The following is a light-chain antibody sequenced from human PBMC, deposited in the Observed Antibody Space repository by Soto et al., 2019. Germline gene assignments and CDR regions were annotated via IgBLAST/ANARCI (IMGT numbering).Light chain of an antibody. CDR1: YSNIGSNT. V-gene: IGLV1-44*01. CDR2: SNN. Sequence: QSLLTQPPSVSATPGQRVTISCSGTYSNIGSNTVAWYQRLPGAAPKLLIYSNNERPSGVPDRFSGSKSDSSASLAISGLQSEDEADYYCAAWDDSLNSPRMLFGGGTKVTVL. CDR3: AAWDDSLNSPRML. J-gene: IGLJ2*01.